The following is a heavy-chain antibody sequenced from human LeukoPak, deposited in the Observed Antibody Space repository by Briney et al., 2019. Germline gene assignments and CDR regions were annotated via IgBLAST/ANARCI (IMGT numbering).Heavy chain of an antibody. Sequence: GESLRLSCAGSGFTFSDAWMSWVRQAPGKGLEWVGRIKSNPAGGTTDYAAPVKGRFTISRDDSKNTLYLQMSSLITEDTAVYFCATEYYGSFNYWGQGTLVTASS. CDR1: GFTFSDAW. D-gene: IGHD1-26*01. CDR2: IKSNPAGGTT. J-gene: IGHJ4*02. CDR3: ATEYYGSFNY. V-gene: IGHV3-15*01.